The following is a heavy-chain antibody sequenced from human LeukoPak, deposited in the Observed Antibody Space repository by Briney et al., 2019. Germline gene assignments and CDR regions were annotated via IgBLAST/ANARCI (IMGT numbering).Heavy chain of an antibody. D-gene: IGHD1-26*01. CDR1: GGSVSSYY. V-gene: IGHV4-59*08. CDR2: IYYSGST. J-gene: IGHJ5*02. CDR3: ARQWELRGWFDP. Sequence: SETLSLTCTVSGGSVSSYYWSWIRQPPGKGLEWIGYIYYSGSTNYNPSLKSRVTISVDTSKNQFSLKLTSVTAADTAVYYCARQWELRGWFDPWGQGTLVTVSS.